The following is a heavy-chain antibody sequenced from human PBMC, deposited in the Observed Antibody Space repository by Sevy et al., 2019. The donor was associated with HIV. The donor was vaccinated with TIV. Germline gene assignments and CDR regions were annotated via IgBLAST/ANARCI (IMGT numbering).Heavy chain of an antibody. CDR2: LSGPGGTT. Sequence: GGSLRLSCAASGFTFSSYAMSWVRRAPGKGLEWVSSLSGPGGTTNYADSVKGRFTVSRDNSKNTLYLQMNSLRGDDSALYYCAKGDEPATDYGDYVPNAFDIWGQGTMVTVSS. CDR3: AKGDEPATDYGDYVPNAFDI. D-gene: IGHD4-17*01. J-gene: IGHJ3*02. CDR1: GFTFSSYA. V-gene: IGHV3-23*01.